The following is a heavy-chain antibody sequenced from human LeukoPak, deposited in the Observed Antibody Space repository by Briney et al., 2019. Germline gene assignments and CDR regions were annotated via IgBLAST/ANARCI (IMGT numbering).Heavy chain of an antibody. CDR2: ISYSGTT. V-gene: IGHV4-59*08. D-gene: IGHD5/OR15-5a*01. Sequence: SETLSLTCTVSGDSISPYYWSWIRLPPGKGLEWIGYISYSGTTNYNPSLKSRVTLSVHTPQNHFSLSLTSVTAADTAVYYCARHGQSTVLSHLDSWGQGTLVTVSS. CDR1: GDSISPYY. CDR3: ARHGQSTVLSHLDS. J-gene: IGHJ4*02.